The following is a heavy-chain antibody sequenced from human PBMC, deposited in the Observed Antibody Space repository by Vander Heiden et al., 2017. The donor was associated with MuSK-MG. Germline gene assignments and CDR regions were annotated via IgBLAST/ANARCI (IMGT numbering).Heavy chain of an antibody. CDR2: IIPIFGTA. CDR1: GGTFSSYA. J-gene: IGHJ6*02. Sequence: QVQLVQSGAEVKKPGSSVKVSCKASGGTFSSYAISWVRQAPGQGLEWMGGIIPIFGTANYAQKFQGRVTMTADESTSTAYMELSSLRSEDTAVYYCARYKKSGYDWSPRHYYYYGMDVWGQGTTVTVSS. CDR3: ARYKKSGYDWSPRHYYYYGMDV. V-gene: IGHV1-69*01. D-gene: IGHD5-12*01.